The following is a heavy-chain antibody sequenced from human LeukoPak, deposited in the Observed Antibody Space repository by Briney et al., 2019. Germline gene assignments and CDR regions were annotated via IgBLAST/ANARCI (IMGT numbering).Heavy chain of an antibody. J-gene: IGHJ4*02. CDR3: TREKDCADGICYED. CDR2: MSTKSGNT. V-gene: IGHV1-8*01. D-gene: IGHD2-8*01. CDR1: GHTFTSHD. Sequence: ASVKVSCKVSGHTFTSHDINWVRQATGLGLEWLGWMSTKSGNTGYAQKFQGRVTMTRDTSISTAYMAWSSLRFDDTAVYFCTREKDCADGICYEDWGQGTLVTVSS.